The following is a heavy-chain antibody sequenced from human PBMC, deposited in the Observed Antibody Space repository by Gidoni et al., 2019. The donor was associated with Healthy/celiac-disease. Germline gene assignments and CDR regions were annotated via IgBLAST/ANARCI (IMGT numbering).Heavy chain of an antibody. D-gene: IGHD2-2*01. CDR3: ALGYCSSTSCYPTDFDY. Sequence: VQLVPSGADVKKPGSSVQGSCKASGGTFSSYDISWVRHAPGQGLEWMGGILPIFGTSNYAQKFQGRVTITADESTSTAYIEVIILRSEDTAAYYCALGYCSSTSCYPTDFDYWGQGTLVTGSS. J-gene: IGHJ4*02. CDR2: ILPIFGTS. V-gene: IGHV1-69*01. CDR1: GGTFSSYD.